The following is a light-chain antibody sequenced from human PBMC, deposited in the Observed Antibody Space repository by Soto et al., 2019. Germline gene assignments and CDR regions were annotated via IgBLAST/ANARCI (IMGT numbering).Light chain of an antibody. Sequence: DIVMTQSPDSLAVSLGERATINCKSSQSVLYSSNNKNYLAWYQQKPGQPPKLLIYWASTRESGVPDPFSGSGSGTDFTLTISSLQAEDVAVYYCQQYYTTPRTFGKGTKVEIK. CDR2: WAS. CDR1: QSVLYSSNNKNY. CDR3: QQYYTTPRT. J-gene: IGKJ1*01. V-gene: IGKV4-1*01.